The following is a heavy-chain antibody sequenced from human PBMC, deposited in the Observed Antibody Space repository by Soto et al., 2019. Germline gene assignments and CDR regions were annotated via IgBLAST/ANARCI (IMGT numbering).Heavy chain of an antibody. CDR1: GGSFSGYY. Sequence: SETLSLTCAVYGGSFSGYYWSWIRQPPGKGLEWIGEINHSGSTNYNPSLKSRVTISVDTSKNQFSLKLSSVTAADTAVYYCARSAGESRYCSSTSCYFLDYWGQGTLVTVSS. CDR2: INHSGST. CDR3: ARSAGESRYCSSTSCYFLDY. D-gene: IGHD2-2*01. J-gene: IGHJ4*02. V-gene: IGHV4-34*01.